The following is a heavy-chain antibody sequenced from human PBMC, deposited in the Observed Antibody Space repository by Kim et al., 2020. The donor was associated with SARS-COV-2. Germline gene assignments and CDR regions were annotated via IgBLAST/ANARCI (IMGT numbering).Heavy chain of an antibody. CDR2: KT. J-gene: IGHJ4*02. Sequence: KTNYAQKLQGTVTMTTDTSTSTAYMELRSLRSDDTAVYYCARGHGSYYYYWGQGTLVTVSS. D-gene: IGHD1-26*01. CDR3: ARGHGSYYYY. V-gene: IGHV1-18*01.